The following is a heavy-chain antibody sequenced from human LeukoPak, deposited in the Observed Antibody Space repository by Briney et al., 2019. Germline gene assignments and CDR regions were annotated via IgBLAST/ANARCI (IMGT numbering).Heavy chain of an antibody. CDR1: GGSISSGGYS. Sequence: PSETLSLTCAVSGGSISSGGYSWSWIRQPPGRGLEWIGYIYHSGSTHYKPSLKSRVTISVDRSKNQFSLKLTSVTAADTAVYYCARGRGQFDYWGQGTLVTVSS. J-gene: IGHJ4*02. CDR3: ARGRGQFDY. V-gene: IGHV4-30-2*01. CDR2: IYHSGST.